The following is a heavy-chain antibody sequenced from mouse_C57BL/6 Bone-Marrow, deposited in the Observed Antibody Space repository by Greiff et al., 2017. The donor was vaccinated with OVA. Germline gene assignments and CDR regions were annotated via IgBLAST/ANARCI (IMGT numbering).Heavy chain of an antibody. CDR3: ARGMGFDY. D-gene: IGHD2-3*01. CDR2: IYPYSGVS. Sequence: EVKLQESGPELVKPGASVKISCKASGYSFTGYSMPWVKQSPGNILDWIGYIYPYSGVSSYTQKFKGKATLTVDKSSSTAYIQLRSLTSEDSAFYYCARGMGFDYWGQGTTLTVSS. CDR1: GYSFTGYS. J-gene: IGHJ2*01. V-gene: IGHV1-31*01.